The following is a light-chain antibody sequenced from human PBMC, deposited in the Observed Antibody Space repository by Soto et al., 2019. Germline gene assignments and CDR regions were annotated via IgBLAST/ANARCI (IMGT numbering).Light chain of an antibody. Sequence: EIVFTQSPAPPSLSPGERANLSCRASQNVSSYLAWYEQEPGQAPRVLIYDASNRATGIPARFSGSGSGTDFTLTIRSLEPEDFAVYYCQQRSNWPTFGQGTKLDIK. CDR2: DAS. CDR3: QQRSNWPT. J-gene: IGKJ1*01. V-gene: IGKV3-11*01. CDR1: QNVSSY.